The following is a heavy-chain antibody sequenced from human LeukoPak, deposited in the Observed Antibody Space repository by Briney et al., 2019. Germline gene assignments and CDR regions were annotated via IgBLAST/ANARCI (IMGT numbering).Heavy chain of an antibody. D-gene: IGHD4-17*01. Sequence: GRSLRLSCEASGFTFSSYAMHWVRQAPGKGLEWVAVISYDGSNKYYADSVKGRFTISRDNSKNTLYLQMNSLRAEDTAVYYRARVYGVGYFDYWGQGTLVTVSS. CDR2: ISYDGSNK. V-gene: IGHV3-30*04. CDR3: ARVYGVGYFDY. CDR1: GFTFSSYA. J-gene: IGHJ4*02.